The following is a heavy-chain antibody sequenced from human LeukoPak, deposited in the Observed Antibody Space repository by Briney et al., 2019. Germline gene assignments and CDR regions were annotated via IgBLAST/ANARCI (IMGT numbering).Heavy chain of an antibody. CDR1: GFTFSNYW. J-gene: IGHJ6*02. V-gene: IGHV3-7*05. Sequence: PGGSLRLSCTASGFTFSNYWMSWVRQTPEKGLEWVANIKQDGSETVYVDSVKGRFTISRDSAQTSLYLQMSSLRAEDTAVYYCARDPYSSSWSYGMDVWGQGTTVTVSS. CDR3: ARDPYSSSWSYGMDV. CDR2: IKQDGSET. D-gene: IGHD6-13*01.